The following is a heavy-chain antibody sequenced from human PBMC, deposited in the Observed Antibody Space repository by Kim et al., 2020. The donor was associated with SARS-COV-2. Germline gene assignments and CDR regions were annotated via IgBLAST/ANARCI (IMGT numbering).Heavy chain of an antibody. CDR3: ARDGLFRGSGSYSCYFDY. V-gene: IGHV1-69*13. CDR2: IIPIFGTA. Sequence: SVKVSCKASGGTFSSYAISWVRQAPGQGLEWMGGIIPIFGTANYAQKFQGRVTITADESTSTAYMELSSLRSEDTAVYYCARDGLFRGSGSYSCYFDYWGQGTLVTVSS. J-gene: IGHJ4*02. D-gene: IGHD3-10*01. CDR1: GGTFSSYA.